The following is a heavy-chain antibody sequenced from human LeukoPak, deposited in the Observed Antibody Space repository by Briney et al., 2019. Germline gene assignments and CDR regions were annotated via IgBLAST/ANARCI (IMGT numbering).Heavy chain of an antibody. V-gene: IGHV4-61*01. D-gene: IGHD5-12*01. CDR2: IYNSGGI. CDR1: GDSISSSNYY. J-gene: IGHJ4*02. Sequence: SETLSLTCTVSGDSISSSNYYWSWIRQPPGKGLEWIGYIYNSGGINYNPSLKSRVAIPVDTSKNQFSLKLNSVTAADTAVYYCARTSGYTYFDYWGQGTLVTVSS. CDR3: ARTSGYTYFDY.